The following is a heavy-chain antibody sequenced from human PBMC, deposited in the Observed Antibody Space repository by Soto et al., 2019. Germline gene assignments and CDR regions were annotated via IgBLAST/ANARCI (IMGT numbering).Heavy chain of an antibody. V-gene: IGHV4-38-2*01. CDR3: ARPYPSTAGCYTWAFDI. CDR2: LYHSGST. D-gene: IGHD2-2*02. CDR1: GYSFSGGCY. Sequence: SETRSLTCGVSGYSFSGGCYWGWNRQPPGKGREWVGTLYHSGSTYYNPSLKSRHTISLDTSTTQFSLKLRSVPAAPTAVSSCARPYPSTAGCYTWAFDICGQRPLVTVSS. J-gene: IGHJ3*02.